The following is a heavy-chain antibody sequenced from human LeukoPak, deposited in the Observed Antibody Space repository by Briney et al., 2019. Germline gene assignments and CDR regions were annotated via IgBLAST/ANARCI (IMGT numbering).Heavy chain of an antibody. V-gene: IGHV3-49*04. CDR3: TRVWFGEYFDY. CDR1: GW. J-gene: IGHJ4*02. D-gene: IGHD3-10*01. Sequence: GGSLRLSCAGPGWMHWVRQAPGKGLEWVGFIRSKAYGGTTEYAASVKGRFTISRDDSKSIAYLQMNSLKTEDTAVYYCTRVWFGEYFDYWGQGTLVTVSS. CDR2: IRSKAYGGTT.